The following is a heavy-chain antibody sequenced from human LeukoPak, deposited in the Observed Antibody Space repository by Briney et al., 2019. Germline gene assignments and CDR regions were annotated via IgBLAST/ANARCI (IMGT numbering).Heavy chain of an antibody. V-gene: IGHV3-23*01. CDR1: GFTFTSYG. CDR2: ASGRGTYT. CDR3: AKSRGPRVTIYGVDVFPPFAS. D-gene: IGHD3-3*01. J-gene: IGHJ4*02. Sequence: PGGSLRLSCVASGFTFTSYGMNWVRQAPGKGLEWVSSASGRGTYTYSADSVKGRFTISRDTSKNILYLQMDSLRAEDTAVYYCAKSRGPRVTIYGVDVFPPFASWGQGALVSVSP.